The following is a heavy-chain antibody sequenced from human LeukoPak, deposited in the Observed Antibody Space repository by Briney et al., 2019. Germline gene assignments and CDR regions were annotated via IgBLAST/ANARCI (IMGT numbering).Heavy chain of an antibody. CDR3: ARYEPDDSSGHAFDY. V-gene: IGHV4-59*01. J-gene: IGHJ4*02. CDR2: IYYSGST. Sequence: PSETLSLTCTVSGGSISSYYWSWIRQPPGKGLEWIGYIYYSGSTNYNPSLKSRVTISVDTSKNQFSLKLSSVTAADTAVYYCARYEPDDSSGHAFDYWGQGTLVTVSS. CDR1: GGSISSYY. D-gene: IGHD3-22*01.